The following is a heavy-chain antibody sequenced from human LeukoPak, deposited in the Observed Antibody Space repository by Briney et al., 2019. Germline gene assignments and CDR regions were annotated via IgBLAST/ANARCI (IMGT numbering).Heavy chain of an antibody. D-gene: IGHD3-22*01. CDR1: GGTFSSYA. CDR2: IIPIFGTA. Sequence: ASVKVSCKASGGTFSSYAISWVRQAPGQGLEWMGGIIPIFGTANYAQKFQGRVTITTGESTSTAYMELSSLRSEDTAVYYCAGSNYYDSSGYYHYFDYWGQGTLVTVSS. V-gene: IGHV1-69*05. J-gene: IGHJ4*02. CDR3: AGSNYYDSSGYYHYFDY.